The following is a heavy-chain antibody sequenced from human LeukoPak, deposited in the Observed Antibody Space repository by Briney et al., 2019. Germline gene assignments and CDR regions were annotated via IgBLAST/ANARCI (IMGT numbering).Heavy chain of an antibody. V-gene: IGHV1-69*13. CDR1: GGTFSSYA. CDR2: IIPIFGTA. CDR3: ARVVLGRRWLQTSYYYGMDV. Sequence: SVKVSCKASGGTFSSYAISWARQAPGQGLEWMGGIIPIFGTANYAQKFQGRVTITADESTSTAYLELSSLTSEDTAVYYCARVVLGRRWLQTSYYYGMDVWGQGTTVTVSS. D-gene: IGHD5-24*01. J-gene: IGHJ6*02.